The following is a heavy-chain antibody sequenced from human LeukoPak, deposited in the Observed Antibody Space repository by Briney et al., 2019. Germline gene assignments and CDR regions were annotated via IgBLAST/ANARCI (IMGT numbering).Heavy chain of an antibody. Sequence: PGGSLRLSCAASGFTFSSYGMHWVRQAPGKGLGWVAFIRYDGSNKYYADSVKGRFTISRDNSKNTLYLQMNSLRAEDTAVYYCAKDLAGRDMATITHFDYWGQGTLVTVSS. J-gene: IGHJ4*02. D-gene: IGHD5-24*01. CDR3: AKDLAGRDMATITHFDY. CDR1: GFTFSSYG. CDR2: IRYDGSNK. V-gene: IGHV3-30*02.